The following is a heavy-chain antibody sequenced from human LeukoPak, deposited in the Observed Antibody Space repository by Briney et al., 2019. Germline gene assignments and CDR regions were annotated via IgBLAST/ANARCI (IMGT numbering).Heavy chain of an antibody. CDR3: AKELRTGSGPNWFDP. CDR1: GFTFSSYG. CDR2: ISYDGSNK. J-gene: IGHJ5*02. Sequence: GSLRLSCAASGFTFSSYGMHWVRQAPGKGLEWVAVISYDGSNKYYADSVKGRFTISRDNSKNTLYLQMNSLRAEDTAVYYCAKELRTGSGPNWFDPWGQGTLVTVSS. V-gene: IGHV3-30*18. D-gene: IGHD3-10*01.